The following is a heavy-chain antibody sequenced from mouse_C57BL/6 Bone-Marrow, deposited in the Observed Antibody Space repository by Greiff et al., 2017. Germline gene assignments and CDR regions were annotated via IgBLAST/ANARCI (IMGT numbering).Heavy chain of an antibody. Sequence: VHLVESGAELARPGASVKLSCKASGYTFTSYGISWVKQRTGQGLEWIGEIYPRGGNTYYNEKFKGKATLTADKSSSTAYLELSSLTSEDSAVYFCARSIYYDYDGGWYFDFWGTGTTVTVSS. D-gene: IGHD2-4*01. CDR3: ARSIYYDYDGGWYFDF. J-gene: IGHJ1*03. CDR2: IYPRGGNT. CDR1: GYTFTSYG. V-gene: IGHV1-81*01.